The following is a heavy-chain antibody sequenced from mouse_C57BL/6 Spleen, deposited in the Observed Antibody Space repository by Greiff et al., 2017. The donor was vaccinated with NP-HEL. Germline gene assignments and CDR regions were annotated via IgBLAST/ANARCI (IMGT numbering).Heavy chain of an antibody. D-gene: IGHD1-1*01. CDR2: IDPEDGDT. Sequence: EVQLQQSGAELVRPGASVKLSCTASGFNIKDYYMHWVKQRPEQGLEWIGRIDPEDGDTEYAPKFQGKATMTADTSSNTAYLQLSSLTSEDTAVYYCTTLHGSSYSYFDVWGTGTTVTVSS. V-gene: IGHV14-1*01. CDR1: GFNIKDYY. CDR3: TTLHGSSYSYFDV. J-gene: IGHJ1*03.